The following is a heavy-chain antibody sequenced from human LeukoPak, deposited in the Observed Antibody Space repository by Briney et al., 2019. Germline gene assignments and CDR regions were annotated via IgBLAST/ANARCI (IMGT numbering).Heavy chain of an antibody. Sequence: GASVKVSCKASGYTFTGYYMRWVRQAPGQGLEWIGWINPNSGGTNYAQKFQGRVTMTRDTSISTAYMELSRLRSDDTAVYYCARVRGTVVATVDYWGQGTLVTVSS. D-gene: IGHD2-15*01. J-gene: IGHJ4*02. CDR1: GYTFTGYY. V-gene: IGHV1-2*02. CDR2: INPNSGGT. CDR3: ARVRGTVVATVDY.